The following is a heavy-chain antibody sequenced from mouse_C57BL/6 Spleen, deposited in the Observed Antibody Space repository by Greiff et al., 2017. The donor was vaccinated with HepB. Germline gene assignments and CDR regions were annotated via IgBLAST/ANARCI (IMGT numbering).Heavy chain of an antibody. J-gene: IGHJ3*01. CDR1: GYAFSSSW. D-gene: IGHD2-10*01. V-gene: IGHV1-82*01. Sequence: VKLQESGPELVKPGASVKISCKASGYAFSSSWMNWVKQRPGKGLEWIGRIYPGDGDTNYNGKFKGKATLTADKSSSTAYMQLSSLTSEDSAVYFCAKRTYYGNYSDWFAYWGQGTLVTVSA. CDR2: IYPGDGDT. CDR3: AKRTYYGNYSDWFAY.